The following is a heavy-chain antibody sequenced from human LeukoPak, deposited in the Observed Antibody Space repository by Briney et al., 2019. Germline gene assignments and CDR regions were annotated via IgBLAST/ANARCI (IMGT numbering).Heavy chain of an antibody. CDR1: GFTFDDYA. CDR2: ISWNSGSI. CDR3: AKDRERIAVAGRVY. D-gene: IGHD6-19*01. V-gene: IGHV3-9*01. J-gene: IGHJ4*02. Sequence: PGGSLRLSCAASGFTFDDYAMHWVRQAPGKGLEWVSGISWNSGSIGYADSVKGRFTISRDNAKNSLYLQMNSLRAEDTALYYCAKDRERIAVAGRVYWGQGTLVTVSS.